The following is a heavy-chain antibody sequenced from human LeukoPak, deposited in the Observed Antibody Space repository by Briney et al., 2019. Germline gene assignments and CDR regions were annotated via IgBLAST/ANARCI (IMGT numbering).Heavy chain of an antibody. D-gene: IGHD2-15*01. CDR3: ARIQRYCSGGSCYSDYGMDV. V-gene: IGHV3-7*01. Sequence: GGSLRLSCAASGFTFSSYWMSWVRQAPGKGLEWVANIKQDGSEKYYVDSVKGRFTISRDNAKSSLYLQMNSLRAEDTAVYYCARIQRYCSGGSCYSDYGMDVWGQGTTVTVSS. J-gene: IGHJ6*02. CDR2: IKQDGSEK. CDR1: GFTFSSYW.